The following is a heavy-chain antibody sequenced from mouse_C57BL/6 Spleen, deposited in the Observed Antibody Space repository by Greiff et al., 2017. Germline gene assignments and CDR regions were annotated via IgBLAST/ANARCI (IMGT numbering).Heavy chain of an antibody. CDR1: GFNFNDYY. CDR2: IDPADGET. V-gene: IGHV14-2*01. D-gene: IGHD2-4*01. Sequence: EVQLQQSGAELVKPGASVKLSCIASGFNFNDYYMPWVKQRPEQGLEWIGRIDPADGETKYAPKFQGKATITADTSSNTAYLQLSSLTAEDTAVYYCAGRDDDRGVYAMDYWGQGTSVTVSS. J-gene: IGHJ4*01. CDR3: AGRDDDRGVYAMDY.